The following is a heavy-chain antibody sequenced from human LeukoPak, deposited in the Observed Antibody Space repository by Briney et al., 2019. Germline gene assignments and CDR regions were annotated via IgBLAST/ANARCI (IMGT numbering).Heavy chain of an antibody. J-gene: IGHJ6*03. CDR3: AKNPRSGSYSRYYYYMDV. Sequence: GGSLRLSCAASGFTFSSYAMSWVRQAPGKGLEWVSAISGSGGSTYYADSVKGRFTISRYNSKNPLYPQMKSLRAEDTAVYYCAKNPRSGSYSRYYYYMDVWGKGTTVTVSS. V-gene: IGHV3-23*01. CDR1: GFTFSSYA. CDR2: ISGSGGST. D-gene: IGHD3-10*01.